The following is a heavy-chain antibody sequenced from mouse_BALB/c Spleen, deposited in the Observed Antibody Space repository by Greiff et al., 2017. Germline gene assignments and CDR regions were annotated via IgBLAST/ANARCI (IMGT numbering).Heavy chain of an antibody. J-gene: IGHJ2*01. Sequence: EVKLQESGPELVKPGASVKIPCKASGYTFTDYNMDWVKQSHGKSLEWIGDINPNNGGTIYNQKFKGKATLTVDKSSSTAYMELRSLTSEDTAVYYCAREATTVNYFDYWGQGTTLTVSS. D-gene: IGHD1-1*01. CDR3: AREATTVNYFDY. CDR1: GYTFTDYN. V-gene: IGHV1-18*01. CDR2: INPNNGGT.